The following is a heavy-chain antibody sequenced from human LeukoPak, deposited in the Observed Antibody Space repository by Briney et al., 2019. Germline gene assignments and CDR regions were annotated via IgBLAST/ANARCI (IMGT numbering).Heavy chain of an antibody. D-gene: IGHD1-26*01. V-gene: IGHV1-8*02. J-gene: IGHJ4*02. CDR3: AVMGATTTRIDY. Sequence: GASVKVSCKASGYTLTDHYVHWVRQATGQGLEWMGWMNPNSGNTGYAQKFQGRVTMTRNTSISTAYMELSSLRSEDMAVYYCAVMGATTTRIDYWGQGTLVTVSS. CDR2: MNPNSGNT. CDR1: GYTLTDHY.